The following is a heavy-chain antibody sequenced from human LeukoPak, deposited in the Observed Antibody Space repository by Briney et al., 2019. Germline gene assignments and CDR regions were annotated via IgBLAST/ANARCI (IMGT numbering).Heavy chain of an antibody. J-gene: IGHJ6*04. CDR3: AELGITMIGGV. CDR2: ITSDGSST. CDR1: GFTSCSSW. Sequence: GGSLRLSCAACGFTSCSSWMCWGRAAPGKRLGWVSRITSDGSSTTYADSVKGRFTISRDNAKNSLYLQMNSLRAEDTAVYYCAELGITMIGGVWGKGTTVTISS. V-gene: IGHV3-74*01. D-gene: IGHD3-10*02.